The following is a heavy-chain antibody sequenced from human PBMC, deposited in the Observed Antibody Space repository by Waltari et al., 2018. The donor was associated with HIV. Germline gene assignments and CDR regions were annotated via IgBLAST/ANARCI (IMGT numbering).Heavy chain of an antibody. J-gene: IGHJ6*02. CDR2: IYYSGST. D-gene: IGHD6-19*01. CDR3: ARVSMGGSGWYSYYYYGMDV. V-gene: IGHV4-59*01. Sequence: QVQLQESGPGLVQPSETLSLTCTVSGGSISSYYWRWIRPPPGKGLEWIGYIYYSGSTNYNPSLKSRGTISVDTSKNQFSLKLSSVTAADTAVYYCARVSMGGSGWYSYYYYGMDVWGQGTTVTVSS. CDR1: GGSISSYY.